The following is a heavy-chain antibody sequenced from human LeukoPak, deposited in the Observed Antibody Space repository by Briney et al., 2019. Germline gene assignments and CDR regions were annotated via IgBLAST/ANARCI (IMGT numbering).Heavy chain of an antibody. Sequence: GGSLRLSCAASGFTFSSYSMNWVRQAPGKGLEWVSSISSSSSYIYYADSVKGRFTISRDNAKNSLYLQMNSLRAEDTAVYYCARGPYYDFWSGSSDYYYMDVWGKGTTVTVSS. V-gene: IGHV3-21*01. CDR2: ISSSSSYI. CDR1: GFTFSSYS. CDR3: ARGPYYDFWSGSSDYYYMDV. D-gene: IGHD3-3*01. J-gene: IGHJ6*03.